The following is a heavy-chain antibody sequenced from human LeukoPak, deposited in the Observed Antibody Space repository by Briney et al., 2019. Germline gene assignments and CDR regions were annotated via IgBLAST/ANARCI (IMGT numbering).Heavy chain of an antibody. CDR3: ARPLRYTPNRYFDL. Sequence: SETLSLTCAVYGGSFSGYYWSWIRQPPGKGLEWMGEINHSGSTNYNPSLKSRVTISVDTSKNQFSLKLSSVTAADTAVSYCARPLRYTPNRYFDLWGRGTLVTVSS. J-gene: IGHJ2*01. V-gene: IGHV4-34*01. CDR2: INHSGST. CDR1: GGSFSGYY. D-gene: IGHD3-9*01.